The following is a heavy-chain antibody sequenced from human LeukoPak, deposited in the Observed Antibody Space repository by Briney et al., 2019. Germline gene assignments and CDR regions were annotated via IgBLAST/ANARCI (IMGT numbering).Heavy chain of an antibody. D-gene: IGHD3-10*01. CDR2: ISGSGNST. Sequence: GGSLRLSCAASGFTFSYYAISWVRQAPGKGLEWVSAISGSGNSTYYADSVKGRFTISRDNSKDTLYLQMNSLRAEDTAVYYCAKDYYGSGSYYPWGFDYWGQGTLVTVSS. CDR1: GFTFSYYA. J-gene: IGHJ4*02. CDR3: AKDYYGSGSYYPWGFDY. V-gene: IGHV3-23*01.